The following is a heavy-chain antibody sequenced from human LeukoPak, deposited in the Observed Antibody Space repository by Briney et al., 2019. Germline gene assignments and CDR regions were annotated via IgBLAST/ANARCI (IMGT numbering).Heavy chain of an antibody. CDR1: GYTFTSYD. Sequence: ASVKVSCKASGYTFTSYDINWVRQATGQGLEWMGWMNPNSGNTVYAQKFQGRVTMTRNTSISTAYMELSSLRSEDTAVYYCARVGGSSPYFDYWGQGTLVTVSS. J-gene: IGHJ4*02. CDR3: ARVGGSSPYFDY. V-gene: IGHV1-8*01. D-gene: IGHD1-26*01. CDR2: MNPNSGNT.